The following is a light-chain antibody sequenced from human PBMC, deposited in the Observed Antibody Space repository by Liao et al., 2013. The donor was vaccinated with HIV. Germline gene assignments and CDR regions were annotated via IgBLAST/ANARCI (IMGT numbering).Light chain of an antibody. CDR1: SIGSKS. Sequence: SYELTQPSSLSVAPGKTARMTCGGNSIGSKSVHWYQQKPGQAPVLVIFYDNDRPSGIPDRFSGSRSGNTATLSISRAEAGDEADYYCQVWDSRNSRWMFGGGTKVTVL. CDR2: YDN. CDR3: QVWDSRNSRWM. J-gene: IGLJ3*02. V-gene: IGLV3-21*04.